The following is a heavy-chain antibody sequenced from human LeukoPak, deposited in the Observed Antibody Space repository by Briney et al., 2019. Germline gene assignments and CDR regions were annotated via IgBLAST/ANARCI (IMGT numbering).Heavy chain of an antibody. D-gene: IGHD3-22*01. CDR2: ISYDGSNK. J-gene: IGHJ4*02. V-gene: IGHV3-30-3*01. CDR3: MRGYSDSSDYYQVPRLHS. CDR1: GCTFNDYA. Sequence: GGSLRLSCAPSGCTFNDYAMHWVRQAPGKGPEWVAVISYDGSNKYYADSVKGRFTISRDDTKITLYLKMNSKRAEDTDLYHCMRGYSDSSDYYQVPRLHSWGQGTLVTVSS.